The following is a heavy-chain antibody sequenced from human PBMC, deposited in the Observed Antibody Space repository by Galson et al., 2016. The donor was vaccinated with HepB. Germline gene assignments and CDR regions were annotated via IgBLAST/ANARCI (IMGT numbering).Heavy chain of an antibody. V-gene: IGHV3-7*01. Sequence: SLRLSCAGSGFMFETYWMSWVRRAPGKGLEWVANIKQDGSEKFYADSLRGRFTVSRDNAQNSVFLQMNSLRAEDTAVYYCARGRATSVRGLVGYYFDWWGQGTRVAASS. D-gene: IGHD3-10*01. J-gene: IGHJ4*02. CDR2: IKQDGSEK. CDR1: GFMFETYW. CDR3: ARGRATSVRGLVGYYFDW.